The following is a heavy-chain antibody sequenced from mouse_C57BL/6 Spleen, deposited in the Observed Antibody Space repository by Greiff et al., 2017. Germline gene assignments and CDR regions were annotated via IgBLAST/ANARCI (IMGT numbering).Heavy chain of an antibody. CDR3: ARSLMEGSAMDY. CDR1: GYTFTSYW. J-gene: IGHJ4*01. Sequence: QVQLQQPGAELVRPGTSVKLSCKASGYTFTSYWMHWVKQRPGQGLEWIGVIDPSDSYTNYNQKFKGKATLTVDTSSSTAYMQLSSLTSEDSAVYYCARSLMEGSAMDYWGQGTSVTVSS. V-gene: IGHV1-59*01. CDR2: IDPSDSYT.